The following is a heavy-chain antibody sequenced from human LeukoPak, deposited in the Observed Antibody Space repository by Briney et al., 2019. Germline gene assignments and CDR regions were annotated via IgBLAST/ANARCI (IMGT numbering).Heavy chain of an antibody. CDR1: AFTFSSYS. CDR2: ISSTASSI. J-gene: IGHJ5*02. Sequence: PGGFLRLSCAASAFTFSSYSMSWVRQAPGKGLEWVSYISSTASSIYYADSEKGRFTISRDNAKNSLYLQMSSLRAEDTAVYYCARDVTYHGGDWFDPWGQGTLVTVSS. CDR3: ARDVTYHGGDWFDP. V-gene: IGHV3-48*04. D-gene: IGHD4-23*01.